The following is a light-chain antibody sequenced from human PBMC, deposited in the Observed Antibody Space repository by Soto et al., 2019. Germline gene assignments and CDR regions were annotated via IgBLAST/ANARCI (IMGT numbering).Light chain of an antibody. J-gene: IGLJ1*01. CDR2: DVS. CDR3: SSYTSSSTYV. V-gene: IGLV2-14*01. Sequence: QSVLTQPASVSGSPGQSIAISCTGTSSDVGGYDYVSWYQQHPGKAPKLMIYDVSNRPSGVSNRFSGSKSDNTASLTISGLQAEDEADYYCSSYTSSSTYVFGTGTKLTGL. CDR1: SSDVGGYDY.